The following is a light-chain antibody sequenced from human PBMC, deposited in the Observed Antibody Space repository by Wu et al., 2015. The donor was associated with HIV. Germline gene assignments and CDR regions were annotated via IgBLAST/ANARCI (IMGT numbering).Light chain of an antibody. CDR2: AAS. CDR3: QQYGNSPVT. Sequence: EIVLTQSPGTLSLSPGERATLSCRASQSVSSDFLAWYQQKPGQAPRLLMYAASRRATGIPDRLSGSGSGTDFTLTISRLEPEDFAVYYCQQYGNSPVTFGQGPSWRS. V-gene: IGKV3-20*01. CDR1: QSVSSDF. J-gene: IGKJ2*01.